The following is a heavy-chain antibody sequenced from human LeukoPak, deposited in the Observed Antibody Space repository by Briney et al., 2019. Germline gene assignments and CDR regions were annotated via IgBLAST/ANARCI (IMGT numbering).Heavy chain of an antibody. J-gene: IGHJ4*02. Sequence: GGSLRLSCAASGFTFSSYGMHWVRQAPGKGLEWVAVISYDGSNKYYAGSVKGRFTISRDNSKNTLYLQMNSLRAEDTAVYYCAKEAIAAAGTNFDYWGQGTLVTVSS. CDR1: GFTFSSYG. CDR3: AKEAIAAAGTNFDY. D-gene: IGHD6-13*01. V-gene: IGHV3-30*18. CDR2: ISYDGSNK.